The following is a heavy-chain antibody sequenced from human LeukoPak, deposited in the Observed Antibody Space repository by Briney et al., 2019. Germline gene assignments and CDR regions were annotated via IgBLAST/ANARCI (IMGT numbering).Heavy chain of an antibody. D-gene: IGHD2-2*01. J-gene: IGHJ4*02. CDR1: GGSISSGGYS. Sequence: SETLSLTCAVSGGSISSGGYSWSWIRQPPGKGLEWIGYIYHSGSTYYNPSLKSRVTISVDRSKNQFSLKLSSVTAADTAVYYCARRPPRLFGSTSLDYWGQGTLVTVSS. V-gene: IGHV4-30-2*01. CDR2: IYHSGST. CDR3: ARRPPRLFGSTSLDY.